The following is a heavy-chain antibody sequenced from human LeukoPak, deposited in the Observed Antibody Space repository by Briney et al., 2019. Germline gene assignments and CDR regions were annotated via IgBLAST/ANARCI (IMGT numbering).Heavy chain of an antibody. D-gene: IGHD3-22*01. CDR3: ARNLRMIGQDAFDI. J-gene: IGHJ3*02. V-gene: IGHV4-59*01. Sequence: SETLSLTCTVSGVSISSYYWSWIRQPPGKGLEWIGYIYYSGSTNYNPSLKSRVTMSVDTSKNQFSLKLSSVTAADTAVYYCARNLRMIGQDAFDIWGQGTMVTVSS. CDR1: GVSISSYY. CDR2: IYYSGST.